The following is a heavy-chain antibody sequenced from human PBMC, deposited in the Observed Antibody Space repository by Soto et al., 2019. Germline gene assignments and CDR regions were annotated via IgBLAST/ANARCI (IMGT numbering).Heavy chain of an antibody. J-gene: IGHJ4*02. V-gene: IGHV3-21*01. CDR2: ITSNSDHI. CDR3: ATPYYYNH. Sequence: GGSLRLSCAASGFTFSNSIINWVRQAPGKGLEWLSSITSNSDHIDYADSVRGRFTVSRDNARKSLYLQMDSLGAEDTGVYYCATPYYYNHWGPGTLVTVSS. CDR1: GFTFSNSI.